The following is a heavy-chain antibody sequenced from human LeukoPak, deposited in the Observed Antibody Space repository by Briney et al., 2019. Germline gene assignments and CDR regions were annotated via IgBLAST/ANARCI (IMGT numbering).Heavy chain of an antibody. CDR2: IIPIFGTA. J-gene: IGHJ6*03. Sequence: GASVKVSCRASGGTFSSYAISWVRQAPGQGLEWMGGIIPIFGTANYAQKFQGRVTITTDESTSTAYMELSSLRSEDTAVYYCARVTSEYYYMDVWGKGTTVTVSS. D-gene: IGHD2-21*02. V-gene: IGHV1-69*05. CDR3: ARVTSEYYYMDV. CDR1: GGTFSSYA.